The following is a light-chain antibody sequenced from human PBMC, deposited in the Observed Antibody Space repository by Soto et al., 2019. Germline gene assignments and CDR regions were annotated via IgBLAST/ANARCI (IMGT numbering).Light chain of an antibody. CDR2: DAS. V-gene: IGKV3-11*01. J-gene: IGKJ2*01. Sequence: EIVLTQSPATLSLSPGERATLSCRASQSVSTYLAWYQQKPGQAPRLLIYDASNRATGIPGRFSGSGSGTDFTLTISSLEPEHFAVYYCQQRSNWPPRTFGQGTKLEIK. CDR1: QSVSTY. CDR3: QQRSNWPPRT.